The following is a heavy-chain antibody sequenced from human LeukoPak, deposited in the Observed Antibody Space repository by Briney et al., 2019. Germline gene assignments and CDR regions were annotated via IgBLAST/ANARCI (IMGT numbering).Heavy chain of an antibody. CDR3: AREFSAMDSSGWSPGRSWFDP. J-gene: IGHJ5*02. CDR2: IIPIFGTA. CDR1: GGTFSSYA. D-gene: IGHD6-19*01. Sequence: ASVKVSCKASGGTFSSYAISWVRQAPGQGLEWMGGIIPIFGTANYAQKFQGRVTITTDESTSTAYMELSSLRSEDTAVYYCAREFSAMDSSGWSPGRSWFDPWGQGTLVTVSS. V-gene: IGHV1-69*05.